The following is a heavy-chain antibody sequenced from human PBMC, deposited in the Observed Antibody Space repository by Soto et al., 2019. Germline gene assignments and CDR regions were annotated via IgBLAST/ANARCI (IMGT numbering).Heavy chain of an antibody. J-gene: IGHJ4*02. CDR2: IYYSGST. CDR3: AREFPSYGDYVFDY. D-gene: IGHD4-17*01. CDR1: GGSISSYY. Sequence: SETLSLTCTVSGGSISSYYWSWIRQPPGKGLEWIGYIYYSGSTNYNPSLESRVTISVDTSKNQFSLKLSSVTAADTAEYYCAREFPSYGDYVFDYWGQGTLVTVSS. V-gene: IGHV4-59*01.